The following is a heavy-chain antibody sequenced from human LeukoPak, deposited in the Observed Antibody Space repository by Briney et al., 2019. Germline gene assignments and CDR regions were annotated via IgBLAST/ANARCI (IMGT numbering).Heavy chain of an antibody. CDR1: GFIFNDHA. D-gene: IGHD3-22*01. CDR2: ITWDSTNT. J-gene: IGHJ3*02. V-gene: IGHV3-9*01. Sequence: GGSLRLSCAASGFIFNDHAMYWVRQPPGKGPEWVSAITWDSTNTGYADSVKGRFTISRDNAKNSLYLQMNSLRPEDTGLYYCARASYYYDTSGLGAFDISGQGTMVTVSS. CDR3: ARASYYYDTSGLGAFDI.